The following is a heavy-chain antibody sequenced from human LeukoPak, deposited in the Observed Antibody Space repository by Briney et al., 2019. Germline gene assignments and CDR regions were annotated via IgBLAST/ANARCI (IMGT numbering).Heavy chain of an antibody. CDR1: GYTFTGYY. D-gene: IGHD5-12*01. CDR2: INPNSGGT. V-gene: IGHV1-2*02. CDR3: ASLSGYDPYYFDY. Sequence: GASVKVSCKASGYTFTGYYMHWVRQAPGQGLEWMGWINPNSGGTNYAQKFQGRVTMTRDTSISTAYMELSRLRSDDTAVYYCASLSGYDPYYFDYWGQGTLATVSS. J-gene: IGHJ4*02.